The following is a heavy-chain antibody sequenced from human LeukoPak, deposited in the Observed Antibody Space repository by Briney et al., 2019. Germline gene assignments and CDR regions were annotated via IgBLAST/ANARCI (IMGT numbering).Heavy chain of an antibody. J-gene: IGHJ3*02. D-gene: IGHD2-2*01. Sequence: ASVKVSCKASDYTFSTYGITWVRQAPGQGLEWMVWISAYNGNTNYEQKLQGRATMTTDTSTSTAYLELKSLRSDDTAVYYCARASRSYCSSTSCNDAFDIWGQGTMVTVS. CDR2: ISAYNGNT. V-gene: IGHV1-18*01. CDR1: DYTFSTYG. CDR3: ARASRSYCSSTSCNDAFDI.